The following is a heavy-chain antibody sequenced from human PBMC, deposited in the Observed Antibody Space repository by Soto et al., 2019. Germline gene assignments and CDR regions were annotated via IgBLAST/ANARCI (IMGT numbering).Heavy chain of an antibody. Sequence: SETLSLTCRVSGFSITSYYWSWIRQSAGGGLEWMGRINTDGLSTYSPSFKSRLTMSLDTSKNQVSLRLISVTAADTAVYFCARVPVAVAATEDYYGLDVWGQGTTVTVSS. CDR1: GFSITSYY. D-gene: IGHD2-15*01. CDR2: INTDGLS. J-gene: IGHJ6*02. V-gene: IGHV4-4*07. CDR3: ARVPVAVAATEDYYGLDV.